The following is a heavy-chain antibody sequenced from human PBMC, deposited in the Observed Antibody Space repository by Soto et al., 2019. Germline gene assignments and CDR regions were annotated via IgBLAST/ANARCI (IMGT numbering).Heavy chain of an antibody. D-gene: IGHD4-17*01. Sequence: GESLKISCKGSGYSFTSHWIAWVRQMPGKGLEWMEIIYPGDSDTRYSPSFQGQVTISADKSISTAYLQWSSLKASDTAMYYCARGGTTVVTPVWYFDLWGRGTLVTVSS. CDR3: ARGGTTVVTPVWYFDL. V-gene: IGHV5-51*01. CDR2: IYPGDSDT. CDR1: GYSFTSHW. J-gene: IGHJ2*01.